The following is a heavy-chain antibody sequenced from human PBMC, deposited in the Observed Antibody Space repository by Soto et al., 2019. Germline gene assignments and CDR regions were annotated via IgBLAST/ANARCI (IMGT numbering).Heavy chain of an antibody. D-gene: IGHD1-26*01. J-gene: IGHJ4*02. Sequence: QLQLKESGPGLVKPSETLSLTCTVSGGSISSSSYYWGWIRQPPGKGLEWIGSIYYSGSTYYNPSLKSRVTISVETSKNQFSLILSSVAAAETAVDYCARPQSVGAPTPYYFDYWGQGTLVTVSS. CDR2: IYYSGST. CDR1: GGSISSSSYY. V-gene: IGHV4-39*01. CDR3: ARPQSVGAPTPYYFDY.